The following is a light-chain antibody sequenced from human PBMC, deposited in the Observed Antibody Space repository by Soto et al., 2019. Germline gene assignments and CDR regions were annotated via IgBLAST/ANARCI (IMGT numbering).Light chain of an antibody. CDR2: RAS. CDR3: QQYGASPLT. Sequence: EIVLTQSPGTLSLSPGDRATLSCRASQSVSSDYVAWYQQKPGQTPNVLIYRASIRATGIPDRFSGSGSGTDFTLPISILEPEDFAVYYWQQYGASPLTFGGGTKVEIK. J-gene: IGKJ4*01. CDR1: QSVSSDY. V-gene: IGKV3-20*01.